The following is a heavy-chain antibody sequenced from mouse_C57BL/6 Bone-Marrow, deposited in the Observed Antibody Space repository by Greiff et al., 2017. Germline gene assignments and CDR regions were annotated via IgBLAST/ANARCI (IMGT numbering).Heavy chain of an antibody. CDR2: ISGGGGNT. D-gene: IGHD1-2*01. CDR1: GFTFSSYT. V-gene: IGHV5-9*01. J-gene: IGHJ4*01. Sequence: DVKLVESGGGLVKPGGSLKLSCAASGFTFSSYTMSWVRQTPEKRLEWVATISGGGGNTYYPDSVKGRFTISRDNAKNTLHLQMSSLRSEDTALYYCAITTAYAMDYWGQGTSVTVSS. CDR3: AITTAYAMDY.